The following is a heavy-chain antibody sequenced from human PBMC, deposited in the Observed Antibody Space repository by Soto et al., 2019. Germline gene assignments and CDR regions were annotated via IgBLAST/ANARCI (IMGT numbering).Heavy chain of an antibody. Sequence: SVKVSCKASGGTFSSYAISWVRQAPGQGLEWMGGIIPIFGTANYAQKFQGRVTITADKSTSTAYMELSSLRSEDTAVYYCARSLFVITMIRGVILKDFDYWGQGTLVTVSS. J-gene: IGHJ4*02. CDR3: ARSLFVITMIRGVILKDFDY. D-gene: IGHD3-10*01. CDR2: IIPIFGTA. CDR1: GGTFSSYA. V-gene: IGHV1-69*06.